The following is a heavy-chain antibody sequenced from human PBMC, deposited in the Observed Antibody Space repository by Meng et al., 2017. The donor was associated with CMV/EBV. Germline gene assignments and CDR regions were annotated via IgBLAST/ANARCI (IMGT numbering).Heavy chain of an antibody. CDR3: ARVQVRGEMATPAGY. CDR2: INPNSGGT. V-gene: IGHV1-2*02. Sequence: VAVVQSGGEVKKPGAAVKVSCKASGYTFTVYYMHWVRQAPGQGLEWMGWINPNSGGTNYAQKFQGRVTMTRDTSISTAYMELSRLRSDDTAVYYCARVQVRGEMATPAGYWGQGTLVTVSS. J-gene: IGHJ4*02. CDR1: GYTFTVYY. D-gene: IGHD5-24*01.